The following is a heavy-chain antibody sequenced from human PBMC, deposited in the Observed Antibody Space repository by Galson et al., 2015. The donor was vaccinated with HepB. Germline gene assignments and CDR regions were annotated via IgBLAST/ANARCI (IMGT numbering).Heavy chain of an antibody. CDR1: GYTFTSYA. J-gene: IGHJ6*03. CDR3: ARADYDFWSGYYMNYYYYMDV. Sequence: SVKVSCKASGYTFTSYAMNWVRQAPGQGLEWMGWINTNTGNPTYAQGFTGRFVFSLDTSVSTAYLQISSLKAEDTAVYYCARADYDFWSGYYMNYYYYMDVWGKGTTVTVSS. D-gene: IGHD3-3*01. V-gene: IGHV7-4-1*02. CDR2: INTNTGNP.